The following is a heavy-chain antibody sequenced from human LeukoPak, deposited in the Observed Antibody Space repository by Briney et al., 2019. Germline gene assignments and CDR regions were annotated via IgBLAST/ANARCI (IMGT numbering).Heavy chain of an antibody. V-gene: IGHV1-18*01. CDR1: GYTFTSYG. D-gene: IGHD3-10*01. J-gene: IGHJ5*02. CDR2: ISAYNGNT. Sequence: GASVKVSCKASGYTFTSYGISWVRQAPGQGLERMGWISAYNGNTNYAQKLQGRVTMTTDTSTSTAYMELRSLRSDDTAVYYCARDYRSGSYPSNWFDPWGQGTLVTVSS. CDR3: ARDYRSGSYPSNWFDP.